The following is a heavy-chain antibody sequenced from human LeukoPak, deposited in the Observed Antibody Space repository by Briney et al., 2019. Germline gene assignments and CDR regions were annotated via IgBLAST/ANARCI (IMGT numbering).Heavy chain of an antibody. CDR1: GFTFISYS. V-gene: IGHV3-48*01. D-gene: IGHD5-24*01. J-gene: IGHJ4*02. CDR3: ARGGEKRWLQIDY. CDR2: ISSSSSTI. Sequence: GGSLRLSCAASGFTFISYSMNWVRQAPGKGLEWVSYISSSSSTIYYADSVKGRFTISRDNAKNSLYLQMNSLRAEDTAVYYCARGGEKRWLQIDYWGQGTLVTVSS.